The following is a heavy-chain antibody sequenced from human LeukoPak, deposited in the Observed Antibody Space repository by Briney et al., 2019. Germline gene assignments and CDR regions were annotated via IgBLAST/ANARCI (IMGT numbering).Heavy chain of an antibody. J-gene: IGHJ3*02. CDR1: GGSVSSSGYY. V-gene: IGHV4-61*08. D-gene: IGHD3-22*01. CDR2: IYDSGST. CDR3: ARDSASSGYMNAFDI. Sequence: PSETLSLTCTVSGGSVSSSGYYWSWVRQPPGKGLEYIGYIYDSGSTNYNPSLKSRVTMSVDTSKNQFSLKLSSVTAADTAVYYCARDSASSGYMNAFDIWGQGTMVTVSS.